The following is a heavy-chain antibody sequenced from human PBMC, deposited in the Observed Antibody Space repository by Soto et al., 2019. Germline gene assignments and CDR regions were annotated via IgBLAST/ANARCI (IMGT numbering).Heavy chain of an antibody. V-gene: IGHV4-31*03. CDR2: IYYSGST. CDR3: AREEMATLTPDY. Sequence: QVQLQESGPGLVKPSQTLSLTCTVSGGSISSGGYYWSSIRQHPGKGLEWIGYIYYSGSTYYNPSLQRRVTTSVDPSKNRLPLKLSSVTAADTAVYYGAREEMATLTPDYWGQGTLVTVSS. D-gene: IGHD5-12*01. J-gene: IGHJ4*02. CDR1: GGSISSGGYY.